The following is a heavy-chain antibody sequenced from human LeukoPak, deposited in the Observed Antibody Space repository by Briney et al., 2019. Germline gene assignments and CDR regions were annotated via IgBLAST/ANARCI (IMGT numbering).Heavy chain of an antibody. Sequence: ASVKVSCKASGYTFTDYYMHWVRQVPGQGLEWMGWINPNTGGTNYAQKFQGRVTMTRDTSITTAYMELSRLRSDDTAVYYCASDHDYGDHSWVYYFDHWGQGTLVTVSS. V-gene: IGHV1-2*02. D-gene: IGHD4-17*01. CDR3: ASDHDYGDHSWVYYFDH. J-gene: IGHJ4*02. CDR1: GYTFTDYY. CDR2: INPNTGGT.